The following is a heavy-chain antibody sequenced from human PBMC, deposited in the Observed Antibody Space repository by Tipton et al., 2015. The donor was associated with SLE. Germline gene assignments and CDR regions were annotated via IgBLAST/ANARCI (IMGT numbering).Heavy chain of an antibody. CDR1: GFTINTNY. V-gene: IGHV3-53*01. J-gene: IGHJ4*02. Sequence: AVSGFTINTNYMSWVRQAPGRGLEWVSVIYAGGSTYYADSVKGRFTISRDNSKNTLYLQMNSLRAEDTAVYYCARGDYSSWGQGALVTVSS. CDR3: ARGDYSS. CDR2: IYAGGST. D-gene: IGHD6-13*01.